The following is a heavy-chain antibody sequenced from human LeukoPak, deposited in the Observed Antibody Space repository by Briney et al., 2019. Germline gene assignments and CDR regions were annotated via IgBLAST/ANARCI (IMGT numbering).Heavy chain of an antibody. CDR3: ASGHYFNYYMDV. Sequence: SETLSLTCAFSGVAVTDNFWTWIRQPPGKGLEWIGEINHGGTPTYSPSLKSRVRMSLDTSRNHFSPNLTSVTAADTAVYFCASGHYFNYYMDVWGKGTTVTVSS. CDR1: GVAVTDNF. CDR2: INHGGTP. V-gene: IGHV4-34*01. J-gene: IGHJ6*03.